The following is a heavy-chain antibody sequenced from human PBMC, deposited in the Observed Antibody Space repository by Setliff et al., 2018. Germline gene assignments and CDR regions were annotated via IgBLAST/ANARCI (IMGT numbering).Heavy chain of an antibody. CDR1: GGSFSGYY. CDR3: ARESRYYYDNLGTLDY. CDR2: IIHSGST. D-gene: IGHD3-22*01. J-gene: IGHJ4*02. V-gene: IGHV4-34*12. Sequence: SETLSLTCAVYGGSFSGYYWSWIRQPPGKRREWIGEIIHSGSTNYNPSLKSRVTISMDTSKNQFSLKLSSVTAADTAVYYCARESRYYYDNLGTLDYWGQGTLVTVSS.